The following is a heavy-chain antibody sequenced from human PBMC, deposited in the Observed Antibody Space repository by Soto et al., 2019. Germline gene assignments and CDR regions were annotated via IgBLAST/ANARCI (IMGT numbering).Heavy chain of an antibody. D-gene: IGHD3-22*01. Sequence: SVKVSCKASGFTFTSSAMQWVRQARGQRLEWTGWIVVGSGNTNYAQKFQERVTITRDMSTSTAYMELSSLRSEDTAVYYCAADPGYYYDSSGYAHFHHWGQGTLVTVSS. CDR1: GFTFTSSA. CDR3: AADPGYYYDSSGYAHFHH. CDR2: IVVGSGNT. V-gene: IGHV1-58*02. J-gene: IGHJ1*01.